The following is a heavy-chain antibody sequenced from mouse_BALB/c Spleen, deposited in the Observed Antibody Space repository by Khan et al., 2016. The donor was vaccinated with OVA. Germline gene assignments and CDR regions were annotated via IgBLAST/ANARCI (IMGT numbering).Heavy chain of an antibody. D-gene: IGHD1-1*01. CDR1: GFSLTTYG. Sequence: QVQLKQSGPGLVQPSQSLSITCTVSGFSLTTYGVHWVRQSPGKGLEWLGVIWSGGSTDYNAAFISTLSISKDNSRSQVFFKMNSLQADDTAIYXDARNQGGYYGSSAGFAYWGQGTLVTVSA. CDR3: ARNQGGYYGSSAGFAY. J-gene: IGHJ3*01. V-gene: IGHV2-2*01. CDR2: IWSGGST.